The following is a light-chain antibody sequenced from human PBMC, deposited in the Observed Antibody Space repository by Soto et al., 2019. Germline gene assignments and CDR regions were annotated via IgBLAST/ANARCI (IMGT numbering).Light chain of an antibody. CDR1: SSDVGGYNY. J-gene: IGLJ2*01. CDR2: NVS. CDR3: SSFTSTNTVL. V-gene: IGLV2-14*01. Sequence: QSVLTQPASVSGSPGQSITISCTGNSSDVGGYNYVSWYQQHPGKAPKLMIYNVSNRPSGVSNRFSGSKSGNTASLTISGLQAEDEGHYYCSSFTSTNTVLFGGGTQLTVL.